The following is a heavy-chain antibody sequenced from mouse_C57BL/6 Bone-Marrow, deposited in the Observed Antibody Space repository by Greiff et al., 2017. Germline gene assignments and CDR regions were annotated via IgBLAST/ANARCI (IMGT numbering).Heavy chain of an antibody. Sequence: VQGVESGPELVKPGASVKISCKASGYTFTDYYINWVKQRPGQGLEWIGWIYPGSGNTKYNEKFKGKATLTVDTSSSTAYMQLSSLTSEDSAVYFCARRPYYYGSFYWYFDVWGTGTTVTVSS. J-gene: IGHJ1*03. CDR3: ARRPYYYGSFYWYFDV. V-gene: IGHV1-84*01. D-gene: IGHD1-1*01. CDR1: GYTFTDYY. CDR2: IYPGSGNT.